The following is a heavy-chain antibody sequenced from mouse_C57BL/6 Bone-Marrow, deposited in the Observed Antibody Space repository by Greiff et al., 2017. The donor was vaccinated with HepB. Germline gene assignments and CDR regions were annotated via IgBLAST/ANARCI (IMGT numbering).Heavy chain of an antibody. J-gene: IGHJ4*01. D-gene: IGHD3-2*01. Sequence: VQLQESGAELVKPGASVKISCKASGYAFSSYWMNWVKQRPGKGLEWIGQIYPGDGDTNYNGKFKGKATLTADKSSSTAYMQLSSLTSEDSAVYFCARGTARGALYAMDYWGQGTSVTVSS. CDR2: IYPGDGDT. V-gene: IGHV1-80*01. CDR3: ARGTARGALYAMDY. CDR1: GYAFSSYW.